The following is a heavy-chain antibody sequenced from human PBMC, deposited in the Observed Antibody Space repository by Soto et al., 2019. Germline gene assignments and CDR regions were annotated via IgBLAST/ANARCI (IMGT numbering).Heavy chain of an antibody. D-gene: IGHD3-9*01. Sequence: QVQLVQSGAEVKKPGSSVKVSCKASGGTFSSYAISWVRQAPGQGLEWMGGIIPIFGTANYAQKFQGRVTITADESTSTAYMELSSLRSEDTAVYYCARGRNYGILTGHYYYYGMDVWGQGTTVTVSS. V-gene: IGHV1-69*01. CDR1: GGTFSSYA. CDR3: ARGRNYGILTGHYYYYGMDV. CDR2: IIPIFGTA. J-gene: IGHJ6*02.